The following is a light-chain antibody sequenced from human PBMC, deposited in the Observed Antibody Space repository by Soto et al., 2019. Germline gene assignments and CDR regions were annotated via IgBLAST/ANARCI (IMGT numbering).Light chain of an antibody. CDR3: QQYNNWPPWT. Sequence: ELVMTQSPVTLSVSPGERATLSCRASQSVRSNLAWYQQKPGQSPRLLIYGASTRATGIPARFSGSGSGTEITLTISILQSEDFPVYYCQQYNNWPPWTFGQGTKVDIK. CDR2: GAS. J-gene: IGKJ1*01. CDR1: QSVRSN. V-gene: IGKV3-15*01.